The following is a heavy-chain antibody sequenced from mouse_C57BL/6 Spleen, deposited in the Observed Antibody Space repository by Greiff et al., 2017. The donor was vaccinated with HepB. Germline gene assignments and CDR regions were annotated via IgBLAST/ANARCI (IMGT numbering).Heavy chain of an antibody. CDR2: ISDGGSYT. V-gene: IGHV5-4*01. J-gene: IGHJ2*01. Sequence: EVQLVESGGGLVKPGGSLKLSCAASGFTFSSYAMSWVRQTPEKRLEWVATISDGGSYTYYPDNVKGRFTISRDNAKNNLYLQMSHLKYEDTAMYYCARALYYFDYWGQGTTLTVSS. CDR1: GFTFSSYA. CDR3: ARALYYFDY.